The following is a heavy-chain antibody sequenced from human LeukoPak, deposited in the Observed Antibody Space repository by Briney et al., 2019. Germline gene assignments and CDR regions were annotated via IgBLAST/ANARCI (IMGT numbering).Heavy chain of an antibody. CDR3: ARLSLMAAAADY. J-gene: IGHJ4*02. V-gene: IGHV4-61*01. D-gene: IGHD6-13*01. CDR1: GGSVSSGSYY. Sequence: SETLSLTCTVSGGSVSSGSYYWSWIRQPPGKGLEWIGYIYYSGSTNYNPSLKSRVTISVDTSKNQFSLKLSSVTAADTAVYYCARLSLMAAAADYWGQGTLVTVSS. CDR2: IYYSGST.